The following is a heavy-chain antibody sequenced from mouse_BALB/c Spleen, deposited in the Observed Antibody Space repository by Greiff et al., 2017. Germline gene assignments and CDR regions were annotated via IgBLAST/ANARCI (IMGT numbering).Heavy chain of an antibody. Sequence: VQLQESGAELARPGASVKMSCKASGYTFTSYTMHWVKQRPGQGLEWIGYINPSSGYTNYNQKFKDKATLTADKSSSTAYMQLSSLTSEDSAVYYCARSGVNYAMDYWGQGTSVTVSS. CDR2: INPSSGYT. CDR1: GYTFTSYT. D-gene: IGHD2-1*01. J-gene: IGHJ4*01. V-gene: IGHV1-4*01. CDR3: ARSGVNYAMDY.